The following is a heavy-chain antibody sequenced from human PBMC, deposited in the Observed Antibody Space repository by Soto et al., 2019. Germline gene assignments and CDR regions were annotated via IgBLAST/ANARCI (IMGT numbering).Heavy chain of an antibody. CDR2: INPNSGGT. CDR1: GYTFTGYY. CDR3: ARDRFRYYDRSGYYQEYYYYYYGMDV. D-gene: IGHD3-22*01. V-gene: IGHV1-2*04. Sequence: ASVKVSCKASGYTFTGYYMHWVRQAPGQGLEWMGWINPNSGGTNYAQKFQGWVTMTRDKSISTAYMELSRLRSDDTAVYYCARDRFRYYDRSGYYQEYYYYYYGMDVWGQGTTVTVSS. J-gene: IGHJ6*02.